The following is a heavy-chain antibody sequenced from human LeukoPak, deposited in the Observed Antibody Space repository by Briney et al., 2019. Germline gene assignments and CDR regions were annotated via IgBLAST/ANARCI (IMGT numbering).Heavy chain of an antibody. CDR3: ARRRAGYCSGGSCYYMDV. V-gene: IGHV1-18*01. J-gene: IGHJ6*03. D-gene: IGHD2-15*01. Sequence: GASVKVSCKASGYTFTSYGISWVRQAPGQGLEWMGWISAYNGNTNYAQKLQGRVTMTTDTSTSTAYMELRGLRSDDTAVYYCARRRAGYCSGGSCYYMDVWGKGTTVTVSS. CDR2: ISAYNGNT. CDR1: GYTFTSYG.